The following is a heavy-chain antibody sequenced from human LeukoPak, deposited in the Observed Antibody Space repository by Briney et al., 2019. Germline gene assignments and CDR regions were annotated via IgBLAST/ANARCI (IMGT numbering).Heavy chain of an antibody. Sequence: GGSLRLSCAASGFTFSSYSMNWVRHTPGKRLEWLSYISSTSSTIYYADSVKGRFTVSRDNAKNSLYLQMNSLRAEDTAVYYCARLTRQLSGSSNDYWGQGTLVTVSS. CDR3: ARLTRQLSGSSNDY. CDR2: ISSTSSTI. D-gene: IGHD3-10*01. V-gene: IGHV3-48*01. J-gene: IGHJ4*02. CDR1: GFTFSSYS.